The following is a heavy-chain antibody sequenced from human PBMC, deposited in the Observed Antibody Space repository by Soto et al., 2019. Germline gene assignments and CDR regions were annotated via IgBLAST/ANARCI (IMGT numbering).Heavy chain of an antibody. V-gene: IGHV3-30-3*01. CDR3: ARDQGSSWFPPYYYYYGMDV. CDR1: GFTFSSYA. Sequence: GGSLRLSCAASGFTFSSYAMHWVRQAPGKGLEWVAVISYDGSNKYYADSVKGRFTISRDNSKNTLYLQMNSLRAEDTAVYYCARDQGSSWFPPYYYYYGMDVWGQGTTVTVSS. D-gene: IGHD6-13*01. CDR2: ISYDGSNK. J-gene: IGHJ6*02.